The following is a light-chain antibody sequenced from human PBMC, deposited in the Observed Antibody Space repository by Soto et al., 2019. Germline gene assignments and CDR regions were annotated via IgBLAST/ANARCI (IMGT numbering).Light chain of an antibody. CDR1: QSLVHIDGNTY. J-gene: IGKJ2*01. CDR2: KIS. V-gene: IGKV2-24*01. Sequence: DIVLTQTRLSSPVTLGQPASISCRSSQSLVHIDGNTYFNWLQQRPGQPPRLLIYKISNRFPGVTDRFSGSGAGTDFTLKISRVEAEDVGVYYCMQATQAYTVGQGTRLEIK. CDR3: MQATQAYT.